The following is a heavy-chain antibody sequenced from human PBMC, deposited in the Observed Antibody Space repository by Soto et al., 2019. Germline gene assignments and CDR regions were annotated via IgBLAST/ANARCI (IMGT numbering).Heavy chain of an antibody. CDR1: GGSISSGGYS. J-gene: IGHJ6*02. CDR3: ARVPDV. Sequence: PSETLSLTCAVSGGSISSGGYSWTWIRQPPGKGLEWIGYIYYSGSTYYNPSLKSRVTISVDRSKNQFSLKLNSVTAADTAVYYCARVPDVWGQGTTVTVSS. V-gene: IGHV4-30-2*01. CDR2: IYYSGST.